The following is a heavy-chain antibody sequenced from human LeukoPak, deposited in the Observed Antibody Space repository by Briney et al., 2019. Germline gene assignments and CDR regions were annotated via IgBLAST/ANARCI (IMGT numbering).Heavy chain of an antibody. CDR2: IKQDGSQT. CDR1: GFTFSDYW. CDR3: ARGQGWLSDS. V-gene: IGHV3-7*03. J-gene: IGHJ4*02. Sequence: PGGSLRLSCATSGFTFSDYWMNWFRQAPGKGPEWVAIIKQDGSQTHYVDFVKGRFTISRDNDKSSLFLQMNSLRDEDTAVYYCARGQGWLSDSWGQGIQVTVT. D-gene: IGHD3-9*01.